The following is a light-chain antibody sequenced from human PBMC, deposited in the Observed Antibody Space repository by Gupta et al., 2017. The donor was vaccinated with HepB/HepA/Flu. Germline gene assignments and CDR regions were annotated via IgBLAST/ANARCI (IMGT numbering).Light chain of an antibody. CDR2: GAS. J-gene: IGKJ1*01. V-gene: IGKV3-15*01. CDR3: QQANNWPRT. CDR1: HSVRSN. Sequence: PHSPATLSVSPGETVTLSCRASHSVRSNLAWYQQKVGQAPTLLIYGASTRASGIPVRFSGGGSGTDFTLIISSLQSEDFAVDEGQQANNWPRTFGQGTKVEIK.